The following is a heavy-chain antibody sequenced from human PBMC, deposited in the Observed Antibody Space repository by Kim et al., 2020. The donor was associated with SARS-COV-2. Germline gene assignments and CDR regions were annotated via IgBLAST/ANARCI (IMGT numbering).Heavy chain of an antibody. J-gene: IGHJ4*02. V-gene: IGHV4-59*01. D-gene: IGHD3-3*01. Sequence: TPPLDSRVTISADTSKNQISLTLSSVTAADTAVYYCARRRGLFGSGELDYWGQGILVTVSA. CDR3: ARRRGLFGSGELDY.